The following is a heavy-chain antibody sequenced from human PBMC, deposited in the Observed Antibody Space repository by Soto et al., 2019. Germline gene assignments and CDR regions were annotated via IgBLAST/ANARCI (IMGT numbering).Heavy chain of an antibody. V-gene: IGHV4-30-4*01. CDR1: GGSISSGDYY. J-gene: IGHJ5*02. Sequence: QVQLQESGPGLVKPSETLSLTCTVSGGSISSGDYYWSWIRQPTGKGMEWIGFINHSGTINYNPSLRSRLTISIDTYKNEYSLNLRSVTAADSAVYYCASRSNYLEGRRLDPWCQGTLVTVSS. D-gene: IGHD1-1*01. CDR2: INHSGTI. CDR3: ASRSNYLEGRRLDP.